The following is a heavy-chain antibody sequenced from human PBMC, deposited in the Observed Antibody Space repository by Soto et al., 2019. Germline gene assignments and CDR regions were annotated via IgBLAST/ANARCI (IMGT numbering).Heavy chain of an antibody. V-gene: IGHV1-18*01. D-gene: IGHD3-3*01. J-gene: IGHJ1*01. CDR2: ISAYNGNT. Sequence: QVQLVQSGAEVKKPGASVKVSCKSSGYIFTTYGISWVRQAPGQGLEWMGWISAYNGNTNYAQNLQGRVTMTTDTSTRTTYMELRSLRSDDTAVYYCARDRITIFGVVGGDFQHWGQGTLVTVSS. CDR3: ARDRITIFGVVGGDFQH. CDR1: GYIFTTYG.